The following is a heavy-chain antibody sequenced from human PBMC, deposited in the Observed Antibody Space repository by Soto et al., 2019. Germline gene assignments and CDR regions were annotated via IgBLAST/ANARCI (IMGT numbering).Heavy chain of an antibody. CDR1: GFTFSSYG. CDR2: IWYDGSNK. Sequence: GGSLRLSCAASGFTFSSYGMHWVRQAPGKGLEWVAVIWYDGSNKYYADSVKGRFTISRDNSKNTLYLQMNSLRAEDTAVYYCARDPRDYDFWSGYYTVMAYYGMDVWGQGTTVTVSS. J-gene: IGHJ6*02. V-gene: IGHV3-33*01. CDR3: ARDPRDYDFWSGYYTVMAYYGMDV. D-gene: IGHD3-3*01.